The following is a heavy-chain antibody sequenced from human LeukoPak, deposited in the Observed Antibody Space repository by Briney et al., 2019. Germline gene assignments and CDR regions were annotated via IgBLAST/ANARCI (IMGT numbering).Heavy chain of an antibody. CDR2: IYYSGST. CDR3: AREYSGYAKGH. V-gene: IGHV4-39*07. J-gene: IGHJ4*02. Sequence: SETLSLTCTVSGGSISSSSYYWGWIRQPPGKGLEWIGSIYYSGSTYYNPSLKSRVTISVDTSKNQFSLKLGSVTAADTAVYYCAREYSGYAKGHWGQGTLVTVSS. CDR1: GGSISSSSYY. D-gene: IGHD5-12*01.